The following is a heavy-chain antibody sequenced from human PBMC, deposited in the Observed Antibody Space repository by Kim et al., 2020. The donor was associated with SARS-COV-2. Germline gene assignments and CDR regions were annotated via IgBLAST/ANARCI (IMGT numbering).Heavy chain of an antibody. D-gene: IGHD5-12*01. CDR2: IYYSGST. CDR3: ARSGYVTNFDY. CDR1: GGSISSSSYY. V-gene: IGHV4-39*01. Sequence: SETLSLTCTVSGGSISSSSYYWGWIRQPPGKGLEWIGSIYYSGSTYYNPSLKSRVTISVDTSKNQFSLKLSSVTAADTAVYYCARSGYVTNFDYWGQETLVTVSS. J-gene: IGHJ4*02.